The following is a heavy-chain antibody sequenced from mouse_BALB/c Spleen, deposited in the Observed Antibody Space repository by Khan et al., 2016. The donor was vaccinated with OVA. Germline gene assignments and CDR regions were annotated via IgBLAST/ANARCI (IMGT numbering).Heavy chain of an antibody. CDR1: GYIFTSYW. J-gene: IGHJ2*01. D-gene: IGHD3-2*02. CDR2: IYPGTDNS. Sequence: VQLQESGAELVRPGASVKLSCKTSGYIFTSYWIHWVKQRSGQGLEWIARIYPGTDNSYYNEKFKDKATLTADKSSSTAYMQLSSLKSEDSDVYFRAREEALYHFDHWGQGTTLTVSS. CDR3: AREEALYHFDH. V-gene: IGHV1S132*01.